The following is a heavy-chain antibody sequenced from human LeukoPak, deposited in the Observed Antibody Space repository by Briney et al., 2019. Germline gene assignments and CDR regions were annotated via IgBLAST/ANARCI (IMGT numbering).Heavy chain of an antibody. V-gene: IGHV3-23*01. Sequence: GGSLRLSCTASGFTVSDNYMSWVRQAPGKGLEWVSAISGSGGSTYYADSVKGRFTISRDNSKNTLYLQMNSLRAEDTAVYYCAKEKLIGDSSPFFDYWGQGTLVTVSS. CDR1: GFTVSDNY. CDR3: AKEKLIGDSSPFFDY. D-gene: IGHD2-21*02. J-gene: IGHJ4*02. CDR2: ISGSGGST.